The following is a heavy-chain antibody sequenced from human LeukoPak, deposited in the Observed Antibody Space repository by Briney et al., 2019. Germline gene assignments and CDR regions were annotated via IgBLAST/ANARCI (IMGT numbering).Heavy chain of an antibody. Sequence: GGSLRLSCAASGFTFSSYWMSWVRQAPGKGLEWVANIKQDGSEKYYVDSVKGRFTISRDNAKNSLYLRMNSLRAEDTAVYYCARDSGSYLRPLHFDYWGQGTLVTVSS. D-gene: IGHD1-26*01. CDR2: IKQDGSEK. CDR1: GFTFSSYW. J-gene: IGHJ4*02. V-gene: IGHV3-7*01. CDR3: ARDSGSYLRPLHFDY.